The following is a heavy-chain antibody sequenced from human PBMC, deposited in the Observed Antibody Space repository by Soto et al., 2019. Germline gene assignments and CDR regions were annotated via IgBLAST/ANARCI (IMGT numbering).Heavy chain of an antibody. D-gene: IGHD1-1*01. CDR3: ARRAETNGWNGFGADKYYFDF. J-gene: IGHJ4*02. V-gene: IGHV1-69*13. CDR2: IIPIFGTA. CDR1: GGTFSSYA. Sequence: GASVKVSCKASGGTFSSYAISWVRQAPGQGLEWMGGIIPIFGTANYAQKFQGRVTITADESISTAHMELSSLRSEDTAVYYCARRAETNGWNGFGADKYYFDFWGQGTLVTVSS.